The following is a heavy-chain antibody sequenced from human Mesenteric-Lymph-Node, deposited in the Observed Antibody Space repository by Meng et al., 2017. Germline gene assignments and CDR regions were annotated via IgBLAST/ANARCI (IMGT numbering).Heavy chain of an antibody. J-gene: IGHJ5*02. CDR2: ISAYNGNT. CDR3: ARDSVPMAVRFDP. V-gene: IGHV1-18*01. CDR1: EYTFTDWC. Sequence: QVQLVQSGAEVKKSGASVKVSCKASEYTFTDWCIYWVRQAPGQGLEWMGWISAYNGNTNYAQKLQGRVTMTTDTSTSTAYMELRSLRSDDTAVYYCARDSVPMAVRFDPWGQGTLVTVSS. D-gene: IGHD3-10*01.